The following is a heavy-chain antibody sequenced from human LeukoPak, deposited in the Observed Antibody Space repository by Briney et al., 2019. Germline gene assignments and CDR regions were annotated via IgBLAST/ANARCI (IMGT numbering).Heavy chain of an antibody. V-gene: IGHV4-59*08. CDR2: IYYSGSR. CDR3: ALQDGSSFDY. J-gene: IGHJ4*02. CDR1: GGSISSYY. D-gene: IGHD5-24*01. Sequence: SETLSLTCTVSGGSISSYYGSWIRQPPGKGLEWIGYIYYSGSRNYNPSLQSRVTISVDTSKNQFSLKLSSVTAADTAVYYCALQDGSSFDYWGRGTLVTVSS.